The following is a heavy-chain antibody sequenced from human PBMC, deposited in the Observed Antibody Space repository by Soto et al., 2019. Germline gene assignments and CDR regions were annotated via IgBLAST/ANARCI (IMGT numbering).Heavy chain of an antibody. CDR2: INSDGSST. V-gene: IGHV3-74*01. CDR3: ARRDAKRAIES. Sequence: GGSLRLSCAASGFTLSRNWMNWVRHAPGKGLVWVSRINSDGSSTSYADSVKGRFTISRDNAKNTLYLQMNSLRAEDTAVYYCARRDAKRAIESWGQGTLVTVS. CDR1: GFTLSRNW. J-gene: IGHJ4*02.